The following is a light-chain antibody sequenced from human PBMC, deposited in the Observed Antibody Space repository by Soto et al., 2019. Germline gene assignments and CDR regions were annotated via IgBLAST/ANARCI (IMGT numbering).Light chain of an antibody. V-gene: IGKV1-39*01. J-gene: IGKJ2*01. Sequence: DIHLTQSPSSLSASLGDTVTLTCRASQAISNYLHWYQHRPRTAPRLLIYAASTLQEGVPSRFSGGGSGTNFAPTINSIQSHDVSSYYCQHRFGIAPYSFGPGTKVEI. CDR2: AAS. CDR3: QHRFGIAPYS. CDR1: QAISNY.